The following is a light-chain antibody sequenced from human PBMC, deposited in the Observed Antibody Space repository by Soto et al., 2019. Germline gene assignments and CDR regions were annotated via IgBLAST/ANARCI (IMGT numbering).Light chain of an antibody. CDR2: WAS. Sequence: DIVMTQSPDCLAVALGERATINCRSSPSVLYNSNNKNYLAWYQQKPGQPPKLLIYWASTRESGVPDRFSGSGSGTDFTLTISSLQAEDVAVYYCQQYYSAPPTFGQGTKVDIK. CDR3: QQYYSAPPT. V-gene: IGKV4-1*01. J-gene: IGKJ1*01. CDR1: PSVLYNSNNKNY.